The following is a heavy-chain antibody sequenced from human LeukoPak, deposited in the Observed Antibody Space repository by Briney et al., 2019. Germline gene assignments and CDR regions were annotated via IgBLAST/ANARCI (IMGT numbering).Heavy chain of an antibody. Sequence: GGSLRLSCVASGFTFSNYWMSWVRQAPGKGLEWVANIKQDGSEKYYVDSVKGRFTISRDNAKNSLYLQMNSLRAEDTAVYYCARDNPGGIVVPAAPEDYWGQGTLVTVSS. D-gene: IGHD2-2*01. CDR2: IKQDGSEK. J-gene: IGHJ4*02. CDR3: ARDNPGGIVVPAAPEDY. CDR1: GFTFSNYW. V-gene: IGHV3-7*01.